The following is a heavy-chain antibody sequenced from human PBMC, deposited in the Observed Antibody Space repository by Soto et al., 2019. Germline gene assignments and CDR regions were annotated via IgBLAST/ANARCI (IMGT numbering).Heavy chain of an antibody. D-gene: IGHD6-13*01. Sequence: QVTVKESGPVLVKPTEPLTLTCTVSGFSLSNAGLGVSWIRQPPGKALEWLAHIFSNDEKSYSTSLKSRLTISKDTSKSQVVLIMTNMDPVYTATYYCASTSSTSWYWFDPWGKGTLVTVSS. J-gene: IGHJ5*02. CDR3: ASTSSTSWYWFDP. V-gene: IGHV2-26*04. CDR1: GFSLSNAGLG. CDR2: IFSNDEK.